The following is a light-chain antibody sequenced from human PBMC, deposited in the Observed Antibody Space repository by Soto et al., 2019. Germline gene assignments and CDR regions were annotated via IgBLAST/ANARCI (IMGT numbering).Light chain of an antibody. J-gene: IGLJ1*01. CDR3: QSYDSSLIYV. CDR2: GNI. V-gene: IGLV1-40*01. Sequence: QSVLTQPPSVSGAPGQRVTISCTGSSSNIGAGYDVHWYQQLPGTAPKLLIYGNINRPSGVPDRFSGSQSGTSASLAITGLQAEDETEYSCQSYDSSLIYVFGTGTKLTVL. CDR1: SSNIGAGYD.